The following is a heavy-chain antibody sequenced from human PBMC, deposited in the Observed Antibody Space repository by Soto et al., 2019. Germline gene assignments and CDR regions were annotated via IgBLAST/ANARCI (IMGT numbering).Heavy chain of an antibody. CDR3: AREAALLYGGNSDYYYTMDV. J-gene: IGHJ6*02. CDR2: IYYSGDT. D-gene: IGHD4-17*01. CDR1: GGSIISGDYY. V-gene: IGHV4-30-4*01. Sequence: QVQLHESGPGLVKPSQTLSLTCTVSGGSIISGDYYWSWIRQTPGKGLEWIGYIYYSGDTNYNPYLTSRVIISAEASKYQFARKLSSVTAADTAVYYCAREAALLYGGNSDYYYTMDVWGQGTTVTVSS.